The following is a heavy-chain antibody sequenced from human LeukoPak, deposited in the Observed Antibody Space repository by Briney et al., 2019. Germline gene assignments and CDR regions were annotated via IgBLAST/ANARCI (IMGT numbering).Heavy chain of an antibody. D-gene: IGHD3-10*01. CDR1: GGSIRGGTYY. CDR2: IYYTGST. CDR3: ARAIWFGEGHDY. Sequence: PSETLSLTCSVSGGSIRGGTYYWGWIRQPPGKGLEWIGTIYYTGSTYYNRALKSRVTISVDTSKNQFSLKLNSVTAADTAVYYCARAIWFGEGHDYWGQGTLVTVSS. V-gene: IGHV4-39*07. J-gene: IGHJ4*02.